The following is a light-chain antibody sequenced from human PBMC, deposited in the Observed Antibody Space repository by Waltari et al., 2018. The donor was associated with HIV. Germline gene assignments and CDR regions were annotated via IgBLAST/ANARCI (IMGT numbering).Light chain of an antibody. CDR3: QQYNNWPFT. V-gene: IGKV3-15*01. Sequence: EIVMTQSPATLSVSPGERASFSCRASQSVSSNVGWYQQRPGQAPRLLIYGASTRATGIPARFSGSGSGTEFTLTISSLQSEDFAVYYCQQYNNWPFTFGQGTKLEIK. J-gene: IGKJ2*01. CDR2: GAS. CDR1: QSVSSN.